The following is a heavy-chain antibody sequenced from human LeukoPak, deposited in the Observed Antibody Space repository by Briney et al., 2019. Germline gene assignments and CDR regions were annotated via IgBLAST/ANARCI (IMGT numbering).Heavy chain of an antibody. CDR2: ISGSGGST. CDR1: GFTFSSYA. J-gene: IGHJ4*02. Sequence: PGGSLRLSCAASGFTFSSYAMSWVRQAPGRGLGWVSAISGSGGSTYYADSVKGRFTISRDNSKHTLYLQMNSLRAEDTAVYYCAKGDRIAVARPFDYWGQGTLVTVSS. CDR3: AKGDRIAVARPFDY. V-gene: IGHV3-23*01. D-gene: IGHD6-19*01.